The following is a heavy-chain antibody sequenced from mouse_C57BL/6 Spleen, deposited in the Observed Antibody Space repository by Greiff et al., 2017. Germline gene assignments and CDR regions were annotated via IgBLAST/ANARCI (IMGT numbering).Heavy chain of an antibody. CDR1: GFTFSDYY. V-gene: IGHV5-12*01. CDR2: ISNGGGST. Sequence: EVKLVESGGGLVQPGGSLTLSCAASGFTFSDYYMYWVRQTPEKRLEWVAYISNGGGSTYYPDTVKGRFTISRDNAKNTLYLQMSRLKSEDTAMYYCARGGYDYDEGFFDYWGQGTTLTVSS. D-gene: IGHD2-4*01. CDR3: ARGGYDYDEGFFDY. J-gene: IGHJ2*01.